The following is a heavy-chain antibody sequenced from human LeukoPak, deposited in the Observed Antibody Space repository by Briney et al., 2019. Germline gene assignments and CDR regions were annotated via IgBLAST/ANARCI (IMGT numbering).Heavy chain of an antibody. V-gene: IGHV4-39*01. J-gene: IGHJ4*02. Sequence: SETLSLTCTVSGGSISSSSYYWGWIRQPPGKGLEWIGSIYYSGNTYYNPSLKSRVTISVDTSKNQFSLKLSSVTAADTAVYYCARQRYDFWSGSNFDYWGQGTLVTVSS. D-gene: IGHD3-3*01. CDR3: ARQRYDFWSGSNFDY. CDR1: GGSISSSSYY. CDR2: IYYSGNT.